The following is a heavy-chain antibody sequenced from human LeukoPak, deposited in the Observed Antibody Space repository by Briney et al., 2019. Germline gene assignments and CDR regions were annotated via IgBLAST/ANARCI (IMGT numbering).Heavy chain of an antibody. D-gene: IGHD4-11*01. Sequence: SETLSLTCTVSGGSISSSSYYWGWIRQPPGTGLEWIGSIYYSGSTYYNPSLKSRVTISVDTSKNQFSLKLSSVTAADTAVYYCARQGVTTVTTYYFDYLGQGTLVTVSS. CDR3: ARQGVTTVTTYYFDY. CDR1: GGSISSSSYY. J-gene: IGHJ4*02. CDR2: IYYSGST. V-gene: IGHV4-39*01.